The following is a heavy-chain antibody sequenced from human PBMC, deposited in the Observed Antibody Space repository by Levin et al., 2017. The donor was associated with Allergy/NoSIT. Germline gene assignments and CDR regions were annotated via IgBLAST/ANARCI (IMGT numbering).Heavy chain of an antibody. J-gene: IGHJ2*01. D-gene: IGHD3-3*01. V-gene: IGHV3-13*01. CDR3: VTSAIGDWYFHL. CDR1: GFTLSNYD. CDR2: IGTAGDT. Sequence: AGGSLRLSCAASGFTLSNYDLHWVRQATGKGLEWVSAIGTAGDTYYPASVKGRFTISRDKAKNSLYLQMKSLRAGDTAVYYCVTSAIGDWYFHLWGRGTLVTVSS.